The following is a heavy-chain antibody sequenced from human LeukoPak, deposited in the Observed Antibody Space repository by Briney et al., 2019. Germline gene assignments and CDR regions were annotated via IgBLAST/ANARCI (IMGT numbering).Heavy chain of an antibody. CDR1: GGSISSSGYY. Sequence: PSETLSLTCTVSGGSISSSGYYWGWVRQPPGKGLEWIGSIDYSGSTFYNPSLKGRVTISADTSKNQFSLKLSSVTAADTAVYYCATVRSSNWYDGFDYWGQGTLVTVSS. D-gene: IGHD6-13*01. V-gene: IGHV4-39*07. CDR2: IDYSGST. CDR3: ATVRSSNWYDGFDY. J-gene: IGHJ4*02.